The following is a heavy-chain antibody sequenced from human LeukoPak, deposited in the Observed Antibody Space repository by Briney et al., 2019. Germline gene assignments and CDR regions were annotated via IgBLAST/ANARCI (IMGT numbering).Heavy chain of an antibody. CDR2: ISAYNGNT. CDR1: GYTFTSYG. V-gene: IGHV1-18*01. CDR3: ARGTYYDFWSGYYRDSWFDP. D-gene: IGHD3-3*01. Sequence: ASVKVSCKASGYTFTSYGISWVRQAPGQGLEWMGWISAYNGNTNYAQKLQGRVTMTTDTSTSKAYMELRSLRSDDTAVYYCARGTYYDFWSGYYRDSWFDPWGQGTLVTVSS. J-gene: IGHJ5*02.